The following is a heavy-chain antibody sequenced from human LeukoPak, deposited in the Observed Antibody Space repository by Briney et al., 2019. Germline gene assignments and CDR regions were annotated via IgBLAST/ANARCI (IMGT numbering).Heavy chain of an antibody. CDR2: INHSGRT. D-gene: IGHD3-10*01. J-gene: IGHJ4*02. Sequence: SETLSLTCVVYGGSFSDYYWTWIRQPPGKGLEWIGEINHSGRTNYNPSLKSRVTVSLDTSKNQFSLKLNSVTAADTAVYYCARGGRSEYYGSGSHDYWGQGTLVTVSS. V-gene: IGHV4-34*01. CDR1: GGSFSDYY. CDR3: ARGGRSEYYGSGSHDY.